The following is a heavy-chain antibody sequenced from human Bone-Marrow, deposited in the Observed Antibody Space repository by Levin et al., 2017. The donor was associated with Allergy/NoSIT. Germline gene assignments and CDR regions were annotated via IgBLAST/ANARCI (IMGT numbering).Heavy chain of an antibody. J-gene: IGHJ4*02. D-gene: IGHD5-12*01. CDR1: GYTFTNYD. CDR2: INPNNGNI. CDR3: AKADLINGYAFDY. Sequence: ASVKVSCKASGYTFTNYDINWVRQASGQGLEWVGWINPNNGNIGYAQSFQGRVTMTRDTSISTAYLELSSLGPEDTAVYYCAKADLINGYAFDYWGQGTLVTVSS. V-gene: IGHV1-8*01.